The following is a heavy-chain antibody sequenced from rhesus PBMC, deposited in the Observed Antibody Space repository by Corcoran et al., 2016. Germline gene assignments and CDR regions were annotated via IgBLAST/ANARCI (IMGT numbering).Heavy chain of an antibody. J-gene: IGHJ5-2*02. D-gene: IGHD5-24*01. Sequence: QVQLQESGPGLVKTSETLSLTCAVSCVSITTNYWTWIRQSPGKGLEWVGYISGLMGSNSYNPSLKSRVTFSKDTSENQFSLRLNSVTAADTAVYYCAREAVSLDVWGRGLLVTVSS. CDR3: AREAVSLDV. CDR2: ISGLMGSN. CDR1: CVSITTNY. V-gene: IGHV4-147*01.